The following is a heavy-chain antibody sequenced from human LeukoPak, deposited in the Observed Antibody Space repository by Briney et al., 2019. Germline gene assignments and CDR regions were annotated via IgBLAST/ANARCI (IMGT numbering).Heavy chain of an antibody. CDR3: ARRLGKIVPTAISKRYAFDS. CDR2: IYYSGST. V-gene: IGHV4-59*01. Sequence: SETLSLTCTVSGGSISSYYWSWIRQPPGKGLEWIAYIYYSGSTNYNPSLKSRVTISVDTSKNQFSLKLSSVTAADTAVYYCARRLGKIVPTAISKRYAFDSWGQGTMVSVSS. CDR1: GGSISSYY. D-gene: IGHD2-2*01. J-gene: IGHJ3*02.